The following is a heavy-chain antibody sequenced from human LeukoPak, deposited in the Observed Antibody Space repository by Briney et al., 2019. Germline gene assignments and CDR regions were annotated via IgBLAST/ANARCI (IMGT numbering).Heavy chain of an antibody. D-gene: IGHD2-15*01. J-gene: IGHJ4*02. CDR1: GFPFSSFG. V-gene: IGHV3-30*02. CDR2: IRNDGSDK. CDR3: AKDRWGVPEVAATPDH. Sequence: GGSLRLSCAASGFPFSSFGMHWVRQASGKGLEWVAFIRNDGSDKYYADSLKGRFTISRDKSENTVYLLINSLRVEDTAVYYCAKDRWGVPEVAATPDHWGQGTRVTVSS.